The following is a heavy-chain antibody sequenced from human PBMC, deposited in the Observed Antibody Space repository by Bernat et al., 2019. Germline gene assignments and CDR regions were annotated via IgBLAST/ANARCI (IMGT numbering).Heavy chain of an antibody. V-gene: IGHV1-46*01. Sequence: QVQLVQSGAEVKKPGASVTISCKASGYTFPSYYIHWVRQAPGQGLEWMGIINPNGGSTNFAQKFQGRVTLTRDTSTSTVYMELSSVRSEDTAVYYCARGDYGDSPWDYWGQGTLVTVSS. CDR2: INPNGGST. J-gene: IGHJ4*02. D-gene: IGHD4-17*01. CDR3: ARGDYGDSPWDY. CDR1: GYTFPSYY.